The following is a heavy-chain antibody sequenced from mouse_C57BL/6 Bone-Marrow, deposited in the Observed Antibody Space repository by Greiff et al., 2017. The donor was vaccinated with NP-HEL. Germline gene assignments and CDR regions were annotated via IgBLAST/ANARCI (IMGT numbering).Heavy chain of an antibody. V-gene: IGHV1-61*01. J-gene: IGHJ2*01. CDR3: ANYYGSRDY. D-gene: IGHD1-1*01. Sequence: QVQLQQSGAELVRPGSSVKLSCKASGYTFTSYWMDWVKQRPGQGLEWIGNIYPSDSETHYNQKFKDKATLTVDKSSSTAYMQLSSLTSEDSAVYYCANYYGSRDYWGQGTTLTVSS. CDR2: IYPSDSET. CDR1: GYTFTSYW.